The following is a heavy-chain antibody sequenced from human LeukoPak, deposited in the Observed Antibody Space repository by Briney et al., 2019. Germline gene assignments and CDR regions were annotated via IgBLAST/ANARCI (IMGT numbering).Heavy chain of an antibody. CDR2: ICWGGGST. J-gene: IGHJ6*03. CDR3: AKDSGSGYDPPGGYMDV. CDR1: GFTFDVYA. D-gene: IGHD5-12*01. Sequence: QSGGSLRLSCAASGFTFDVYAMHWVRHAPGEGVECVFLICWGGGSTYYADSVKGRFTISRDNSKNSLYLQMNSLRAEDTALYYCAKDSGSGYDPPGGYMDVWGKGTTVTVSS. V-gene: IGHV3-43D*04.